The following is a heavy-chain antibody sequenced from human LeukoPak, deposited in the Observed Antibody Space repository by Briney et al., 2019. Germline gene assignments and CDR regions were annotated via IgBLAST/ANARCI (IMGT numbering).Heavy chain of an antibody. CDR2: MNPNSGNT. D-gene: IGHD3-22*01. J-gene: IGHJ4*02. CDR3: ARHYSSGYQNDY. V-gene: IGHV1-8*01. CDR1: GYTFTSYD. Sequence: ASVKVSCKASGYTFTSYDINWVRQATGQGLEWMGWMNPNSGNTGHAQKFQGRVTMTRNTSISTAYMELSSLRSEDTAVYYCARHYSSGYQNDYWGQGTLVTVSS.